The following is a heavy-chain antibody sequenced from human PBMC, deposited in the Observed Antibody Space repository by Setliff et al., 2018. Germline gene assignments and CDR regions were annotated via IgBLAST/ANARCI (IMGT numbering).Heavy chain of an antibody. CDR2: ISAYNGYI. J-gene: IGHJ4*02. D-gene: IGHD2-15*01. CDR1: CYTFTSYG. V-gene: IGHV1-18*01. Sequence: ASVQVSCKASCYTFTSYGITWVRQAPGRGLEWMAWISAYNGYIVYAQKFQDRVTVTTDTSTSAAYMELRSLRSDDTAVYYCARAPPKIVVTVAALDYWGQGALVTVS. CDR3: ARAPPKIVVTVAALDY.